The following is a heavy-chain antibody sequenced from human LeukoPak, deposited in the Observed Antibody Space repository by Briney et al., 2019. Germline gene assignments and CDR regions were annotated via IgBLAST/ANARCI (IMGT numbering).Heavy chain of an antibody. V-gene: IGHV1-46*01. D-gene: IGHD6-13*01. CDR1: GYTFSIYN. CDR3: GREGVAGTGLDY. CDR2: INPSGGT. J-gene: IGHJ4*01. Sequence: ASVKVSCKASGYTFSIYNMHWVRQAPGQRLEWMRIINPSGGTSYAQKLQGRITMTRDTSTSTLYMELSRLKSEDTAVYYCGREGVAGTGLDYWGQGTLVTVSS.